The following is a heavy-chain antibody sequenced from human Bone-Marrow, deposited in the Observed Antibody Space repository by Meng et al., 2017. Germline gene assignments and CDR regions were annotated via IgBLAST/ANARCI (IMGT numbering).Heavy chain of an antibody. CDR1: GGSINSGDYY. V-gene: IGHV4-31*03. CDR3: ARATYGSGKDF. D-gene: IGHD3-10*01. J-gene: IGHJ4*02. Sequence: QVQLQESGPRLVKPSQTLSLTCTVSGGSINSGDYYWSWIRQHPGKGLEWIGFIYYTGSTQYNPSLKSRVTISVDTSKNQFSLKLSSVTAADTAVYYCARATYGSGKDFWGQGTMVTVSS. CDR2: IYYTGST.